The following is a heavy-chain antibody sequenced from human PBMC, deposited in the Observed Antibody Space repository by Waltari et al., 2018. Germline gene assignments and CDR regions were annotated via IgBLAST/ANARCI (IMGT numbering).Heavy chain of an antibody. CDR2: INHSGST. CDR3: ARGGGRATTVTI. CDR1: GGSFSGYY. D-gene: IGHD4-4*01. J-gene: IGHJ4*02. Sequence: QVQLQQWGAGLLKPSETLSLTCAVYGGSFSGYYWSWIRQPPGKGLEWIGEINHSGSTNYNPSLKSRVTISVDTSKNQFSLKLSSVTAADTAVYYCARGGGRATTVTIWGQGTLVTVSS. V-gene: IGHV4-34*01.